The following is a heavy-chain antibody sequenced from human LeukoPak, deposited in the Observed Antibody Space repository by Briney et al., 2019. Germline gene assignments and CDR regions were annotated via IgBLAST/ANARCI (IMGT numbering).Heavy chain of an antibody. D-gene: IGHD4-17*01. V-gene: IGHV4-61*09. CDR3: ASFNYGDYEDAFDI. CDR2: IYTSGST. CDR1: GGSISSGSYY. J-gene: IGHJ3*02. Sequence: RPSETLSLTCTVSGGSISSGSYYWSWIRQPAGKGLEWIGHIYTSGSTNYNPSLKSRVTISVDTSKNQFSLKLSSVTAAETAVYYCASFNYGDYEDAFDIWGQGTMVTVSS.